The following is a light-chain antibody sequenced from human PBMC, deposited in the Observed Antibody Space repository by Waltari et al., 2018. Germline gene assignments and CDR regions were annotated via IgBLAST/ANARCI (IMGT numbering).Light chain of an antibody. V-gene: IGLV3-10*01. CDR1: ALTNKY. Sequence: SSDLAQPPSVSVSPGQTARITCSGDALTNKYAYWYQQKSGQAPVLVLYEDTKRPSGIPERFFGSRSGTIATLTISGAQWDDEAVYYFYSRDTSGNGEWVFGAGTKVTVL. J-gene: IGLJ3*02. CDR3: YSRDTSGNGEWV. CDR2: EDT.